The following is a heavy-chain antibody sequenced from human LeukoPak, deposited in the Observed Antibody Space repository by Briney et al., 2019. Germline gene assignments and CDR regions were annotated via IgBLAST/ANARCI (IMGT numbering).Heavy chain of an antibody. CDR3: ATAGFYPLTGTTDLDY. J-gene: IGHJ4*02. CDR2: ISAYNGNA. Sequence: ASVRVSCKASGYTFSSYAITWVRQAPGQGLQWMGWISAYNGNAKSAQNVQGRVTMTTDTSTSTAYMDLRSLTSDDTAVYYCATAGFYPLTGTTDLDYWGQGTLVTVYS. V-gene: IGHV1-18*01. CDR1: GYTFSSYA. D-gene: IGHD1-14*01.